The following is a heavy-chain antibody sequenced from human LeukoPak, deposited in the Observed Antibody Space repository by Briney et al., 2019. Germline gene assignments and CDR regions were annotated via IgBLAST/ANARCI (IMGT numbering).Heavy chain of an antibody. CDR3: AKAGIGHGEYFQH. CDR2: IHYTGTT. Sequence: NPSETLSLTCTVSGGSISSSYWSWIRQSPGKGLEWIGYIHYTGTTNYNPSLKSRVTISVDTSKNHFSLKLSSVTAADTAVYYCAKAGIGHGEYFQHWGQGTLVTVSS. J-gene: IGHJ1*01. V-gene: IGHV4-59*01. D-gene: IGHD1-1*01. CDR1: GGSISSSY.